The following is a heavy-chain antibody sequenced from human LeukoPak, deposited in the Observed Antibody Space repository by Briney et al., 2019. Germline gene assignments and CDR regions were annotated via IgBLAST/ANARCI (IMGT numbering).Heavy chain of an antibody. Sequence: PRGSLRLSCAAAVVTASSNYISCGRHAPGKGLEWVSVIYSGGSTYCRDSVKGRFTISRENSKHTLYLQMNSLRAEDTAVYYCARGDYGMDVWGQGTTVAVSS. V-gene: IGHV3-53*01. CDR3: ARGDYGMDV. CDR1: VVTASSNY. J-gene: IGHJ6*02. CDR2: IYSGGST.